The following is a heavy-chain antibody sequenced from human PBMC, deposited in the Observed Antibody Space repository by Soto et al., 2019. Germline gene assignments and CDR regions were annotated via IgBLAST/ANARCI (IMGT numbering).Heavy chain of an antibody. V-gene: IGHV3-23*01. J-gene: IGHJ5*02. CDR3: AKDNSPHWFDP. CDR2: FNGNGGGT. CDR1: GFSFSTYA. Sequence: LRLSCATSGFSFSTYAMTWVRQAPGKGLEWVSTFNGNGGGTYYADSVKGRFTISRDNSKNTLYLQMDSLRAEDTATYYCAKDNSPHWFDPWGQGTLVTVSS.